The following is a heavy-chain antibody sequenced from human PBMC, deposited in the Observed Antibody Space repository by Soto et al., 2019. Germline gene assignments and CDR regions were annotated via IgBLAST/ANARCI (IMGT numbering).Heavy chain of an antibody. J-gene: IGHJ5*02. CDR2: IYYSGST. D-gene: IGHD2-15*01. Sequence: SETLSLTCTVSGGSISSYYWSWIRQPPEKELEWIGHIYYSGSTNYNPSLKSRVTISVDTSKNQLSLKLSSVTAADTAVYYCARVRDCSGGTCYSWWFDPWGQGTLVTVSS. CDR3: ARVRDCSGGTCYSWWFDP. V-gene: IGHV4-59*01. CDR1: GGSISSYY.